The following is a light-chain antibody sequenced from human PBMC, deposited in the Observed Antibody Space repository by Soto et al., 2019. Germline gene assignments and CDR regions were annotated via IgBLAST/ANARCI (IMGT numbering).Light chain of an antibody. V-gene: IGKV1-5*03. Sequence: DIQMTQSPSTLSASVGERVTITCRASQSISNWLAWYQHKPGKAPKLLIYKASSLRSGVPSRFSGSGSGTDFTLHISRVEAEDVGVYYCMQALQKPCTFGQGTKVDI. CDR3: MQALQKPCT. J-gene: IGKJ1*01. CDR2: KAS. CDR1: QSISNW.